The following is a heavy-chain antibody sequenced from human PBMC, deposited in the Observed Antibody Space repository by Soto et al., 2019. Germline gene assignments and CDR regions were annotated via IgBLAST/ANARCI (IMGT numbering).Heavy chain of an antibody. CDR2: IFHDGTA. CDR3: ARLVYDTRLNYMYFDF. D-gene: IGHD3-10*01. J-gene: IGHJ4*02. V-gene: IGHV4-4*02. CDR1: DVSLPSGNW. Sequence: PSETLSRTCAVSDVSLPSGNWRTWVRQSPQRGLEYIGEIFHDGTANYYPSFERRVAMSVDTSRNQFPLKLTSVTAADTAVYFCARLVYDTRLNYMYFDFWGPGTLVTVSS.